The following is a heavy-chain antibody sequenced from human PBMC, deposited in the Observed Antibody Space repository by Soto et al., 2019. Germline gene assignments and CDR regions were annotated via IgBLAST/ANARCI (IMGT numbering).Heavy chain of an antibody. CDR1: GGMMRRGKDC. CDR3: ATMGTPVTGLYYFDY. D-gene: IGHD4-17*01. CDR2: ISYSGTT. Sequence: GSGGMMRRGKDCGGWIRQPPGKVLEWIGFISYSGTTHYSASLRSRVSISVDTSKNQFSLDLSSVTAADTAVYYCATMGTPVTGLYYFDYWGQGTLVT. V-gene: IGHV4-30-4*01. J-gene: IGHJ4*02.